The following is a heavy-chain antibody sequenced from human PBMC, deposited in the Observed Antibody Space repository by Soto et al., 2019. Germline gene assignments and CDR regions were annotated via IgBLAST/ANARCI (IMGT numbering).Heavy chain of an antibody. V-gene: IGHV5-51*01. CDR2: IYPGDSDT. J-gene: IGHJ4*02. CDR3: ARRAPSGPGSDY. D-gene: IGHD3-10*01. CDR1: GYSFTSYW. Sequence: ESLQISCKGSGYSFTSYWFGWVLQMPGKSLDRMGNIYPGDSDTRYTPYFQGQVTISADKSISTADLQWSSLKASDSVMYYCARRAPSGPGSDYWGQGPLVTVSS.